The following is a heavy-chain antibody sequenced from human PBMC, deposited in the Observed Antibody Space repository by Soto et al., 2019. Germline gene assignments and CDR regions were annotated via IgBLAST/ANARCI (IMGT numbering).Heavy chain of an antibody. V-gene: IGHV4-59*01. CDR3: ARDSSSWYLDY. J-gene: IGHJ4*02. Sequence: SETLSLTCTVSGGSISSYYWSWIRQPPGKGLEWIGYIYYSGSTNYNPSLKSRVTISVDTSKNQFSLKLSSVTAADTAVYYCARDSSSWYLDYWGQGTLVTVSS. D-gene: IGHD6-13*01. CDR1: GGSISSYY. CDR2: IYYSGST.